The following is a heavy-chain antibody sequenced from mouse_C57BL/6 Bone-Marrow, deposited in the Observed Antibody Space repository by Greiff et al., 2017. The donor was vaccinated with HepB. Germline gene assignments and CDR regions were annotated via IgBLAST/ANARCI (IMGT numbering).Heavy chain of an antibody. J-gene: IGHJ4*01. V-gene: IGHV2-6-1*01. CDR3: ARHEGSTMVTTSAMDY. Sequence: VKVVESGPGLVAPSQSLSITCTVSGFSLTSYGVHWVRQPPGKGLEWLVVIWSDGSTTYNSALKSRLSISKDNSKSQVFLKMNSLQTDDTAMYYCARHEGSTMVTTSAMDYWGQGTSVTVSS. CDR2: IWSDGST. D-gene: IGHD2-2*01. CDR1: GFSLTSYG.